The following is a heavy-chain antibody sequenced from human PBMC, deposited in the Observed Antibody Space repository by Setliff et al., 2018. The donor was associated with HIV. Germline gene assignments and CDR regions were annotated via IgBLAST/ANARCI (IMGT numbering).Heavy chain of an antibody. V-gene: IGHV4-39*07. D-gene: IGHD1-26*01. CDR2: MHYSGST. Sequence: SETLSLTCTVSGGSIITGTYYWGWIRQPPGKGLEWIGSMHYSGSTYYNPSLKSRVTISVDTSKNHFSLKLNSVTAADTAVYYCARGQPQGGGTYWSAFDIWGQGTMVTVSS. J-gene: IGHJ3*02. CDR3: ARGQPQGGGTYWSAFDI. CDR1: GGSIITGTYY.